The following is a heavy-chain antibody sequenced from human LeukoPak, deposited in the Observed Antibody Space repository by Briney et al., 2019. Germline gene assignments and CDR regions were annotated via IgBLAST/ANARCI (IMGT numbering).Heavy chain of an antibody. D-gene: IGHD4-17*01. Sequence: SETLSLTCTVSGGSISSYYWSWIRQPPGKGLEWIGYIYYSGSTNYNPSLKSRVTISVDTSKNQFSLNLSSVTAADTAVYYCARASKNDYGDYGFDYWGQGTLVTVSS. CDR1: GGSISSYY. CDR3: ARASKNDYGDYGFDY. CDR2: IYYSGST. J-gene: IGHJ4*02. V-gene: IGHV4-59*01.